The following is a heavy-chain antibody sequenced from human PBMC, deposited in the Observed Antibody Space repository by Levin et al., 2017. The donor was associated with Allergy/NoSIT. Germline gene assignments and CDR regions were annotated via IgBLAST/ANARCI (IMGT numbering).Heavy chain of an antibody. Sequence: SQTLSLTCTVSGGSISSYYWSWIRQPAGKGLEWIGRIYTSGSTHYNPSLKSRVTMSVDTSKNQFSLKLSSVTAADTAVYYCARDSVTMVRGLLWYFDLWGRGTLVTVSS. D-gene: IGHD3-10*01. CDR2: IYTSGST. CDR1: GGSISSYY. J-gene: IGHJ2*01. CDR3: ARDSVTMVRGLLWYFDL. V-gene: IGHV4-4*07.